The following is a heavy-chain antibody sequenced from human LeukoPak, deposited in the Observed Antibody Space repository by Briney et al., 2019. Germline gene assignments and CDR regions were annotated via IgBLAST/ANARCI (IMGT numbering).Heavy chain of an antibody. D-gene: IGHD1-26*01. CDR1: GGTFSSYA. CDR2: IIPIFGTA. Sequence: GASVKVSCKASGGTFSSYAISWVRQAPGQGLEWMGGIIPIFGTANYAQKFQGRVTITADEFTSTAYMELSSLRSEDTAVYYCARCVWLVGATRCPFDYWGQGTLVTVSS. V-gene: IGHV1-69*01. J-gene: IGHJ4*02. CDR3: ARCVWLVGATRCPFDY.